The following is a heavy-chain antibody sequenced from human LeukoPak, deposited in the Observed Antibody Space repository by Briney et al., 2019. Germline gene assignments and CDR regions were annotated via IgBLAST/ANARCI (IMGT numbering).Heavy chain of an antibody. J-gene: IGHJ6*03. CDR1: GGSISSGSYY. Sequence: SETLSLTCTVSGGSISSGSYYWSWILEPPGKGLEWIGDIYYSGSTNYNPSLKSRVTISVDTSKNQFSLKLSSVTTADTAVYSCARGDYSSSSYYYYYYMDVWGKGTTVTVSS. V-gene: IGHV4-61*01. D-gene: IGHD6-6*01. CDR2: IYYSGST. CDR3: ARGDYSSSSYYYYYYMDV.